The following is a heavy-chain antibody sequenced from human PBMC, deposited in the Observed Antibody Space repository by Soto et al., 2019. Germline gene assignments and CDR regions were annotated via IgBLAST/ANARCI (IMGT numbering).Heavy chain of an antibody. V-gene: IGHV3-48*02. J-gene: IGHJ4*02. CDR1: GFTFSSYS. Sequence: EVQLVESGGGLIQPGGSLRLSCTASGFTFSSYSMNWVRQAPGKGLEWISYISSSSGAIYYADSVKGRFTISRNNVKNSLYLQMNSLTDEDTAVYYCARDFRISVIEWGQGTLVTVSS. CDR2: ISSSSGAI. CDR3: ARDFRISVIE. D-gene: IGHD3-22*01.